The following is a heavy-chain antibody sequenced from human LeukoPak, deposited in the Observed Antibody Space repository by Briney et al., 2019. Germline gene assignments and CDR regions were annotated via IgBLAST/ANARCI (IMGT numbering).Heavy chain of an antibody. CDR3: ARVSGDWWLLDY. Sequence: SETLSLTCTVSGGSISPYYWSWLRQPPGKGLEWIGYIYYSGTTYYNPSLKSRVTISVDTSKNQFSLKLSSVTAADTAVYCCARVSGDWWLLDYWGQGTLVTVSS. D-gene: IGHD2-15*01. CDR2: IYYSGTT. V-gene: IGHV4-59*08. CDR1: GGSISPYY. J-gene: IGHJ4*02.